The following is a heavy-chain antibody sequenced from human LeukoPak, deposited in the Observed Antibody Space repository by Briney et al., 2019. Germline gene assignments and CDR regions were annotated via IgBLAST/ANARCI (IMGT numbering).Heavy chain of an antibody. CDR1: GYTFTSYG. D-gene: IGHD2-2*02. V-gene: IGHV1-18*01. J-gene: IGHJ1*01. CDR2: ISAYNGNT. Sequence: GASVKVSCKASGYTFTSYGISRVRQAPGQGLEWMGWISAYNGNTNYAQKLQGRVTMTTDTSTSTAYMELSSLRSEDTAVYYCASESSTSCYTCRYFQHWGQGTLVTVSS. CDR3: ASESSTSCYTCRYFQH.